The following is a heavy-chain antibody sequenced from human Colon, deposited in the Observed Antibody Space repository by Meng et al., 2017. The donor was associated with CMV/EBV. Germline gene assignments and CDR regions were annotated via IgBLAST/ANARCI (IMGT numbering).Heavy chain of an antibody. CDR1: GFTFDDYA. J-gene: IGHJ6*02. CDR3: AKDVVTAAMWGAWGRGMDV. D-gene: IGHD2-2*01. CDR2: ISWNSARI. V-gene: IGHV3-9*01. Sequence: SLKISCAASGFTFDDYAMHWVRQAPGKGLEWVSGISWNSARIGYGDSVKGRFTISRDNANNSPYLQMNSLKPEDTALYYCAKDVVTAAMWGAWGRGMDVWGQGTTVTVSS.